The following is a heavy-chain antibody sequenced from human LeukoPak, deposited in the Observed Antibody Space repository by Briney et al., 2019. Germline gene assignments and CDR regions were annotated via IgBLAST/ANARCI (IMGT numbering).Heavy chain of an antibody. D-gene: IGHD6-19*01. V-gene: IGHV1-69*04. CDR3: AREDQGAVAADY. J-gene: IGHJ4*02. Sequence: SVKVSCKASGGTFSSYAISWVRQAPGQGLEWMGRIIPIFGIANYAQKFQGRVTITADKSTSTAYIELSSLRSEDTAVYYCAREDQGAVAADYWGQGTLVTVSS. CDR1: GGTFSSYA. CDR2: IIPIFGIA.